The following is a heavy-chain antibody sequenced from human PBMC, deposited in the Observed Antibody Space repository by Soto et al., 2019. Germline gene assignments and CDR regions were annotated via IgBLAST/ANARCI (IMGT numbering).Heavy chain of an antibody. CDR1: GFTFSSYA. J-gene: IGHJ6*02. CDR3: AIDGRRVWYCMDV. V-gene: IGHV3-23*01. CDR2: ISGSGGST. D-gene: IGHD2-21*01. Sequence: PGGSLRLSCAASGFTFSSYAMSWVRQAPGKGLEWVSAISGSGGSTYYADSVKGRFTISRDNSKNTLYLQMNSLRAEDTAVYYCAIDGRRVWYCMDVWGQGTTVTVSS.